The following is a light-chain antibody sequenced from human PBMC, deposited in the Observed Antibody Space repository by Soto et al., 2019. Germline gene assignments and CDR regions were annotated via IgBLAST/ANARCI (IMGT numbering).Light chain of an antibody. CDR3: KKRSNWLSIT. Sequence: ELVLTQSPATVSLSAGGRATLSCRASQSVSSYLAWYQQKPGQAPRLLIYDASNRATGIPDRFSGSGSGTDFTLTISSLEPEDFAVYYCKKRSNWLSITFGQGTRLEIK. CDR1: QSVSSY. J-gene: IGKJ5*01. CDR2: DAS. V-gene: IGKV3-11*01.